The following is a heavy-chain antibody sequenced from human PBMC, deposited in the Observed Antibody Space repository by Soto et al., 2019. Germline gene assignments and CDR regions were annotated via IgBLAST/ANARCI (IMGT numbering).Heavy chain of an antibody. J-gene: IGHJ5*02. CDR3: AKGPGTNFDFWFLH. CDR1: GFTFSDYG. CDR2: ISYDESGK. D-gene: IGHD3-9*01. V-gene: IGHV3-30*18. Sequence: GESLKISCAASGFTFSDYGIHWVRQAPGKGLEWVAAISYDESGKIYVDSVKGRFTVSRDNPRNTVYLQMNSLRVEDTAIYYCAKGPGTNFDFWFLHWGKGTLVTVYS.